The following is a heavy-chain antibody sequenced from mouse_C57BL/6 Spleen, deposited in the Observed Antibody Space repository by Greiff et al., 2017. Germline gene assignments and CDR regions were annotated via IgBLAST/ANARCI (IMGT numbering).Heavy chain of an antibody. Sequence: VQLHQSGAELARPGASVKMSCKASGYTFTSYTMHWVKQRPGQGLEWIGYINPSSGYTKYNQKFKDKATLTADKSSSTAYMQLSSLTSEDSAVYYCARSWSDYAMDYWGQGTSVTVSS. J-gene: IGHJ4*01. CDR1: GYTFTSYT. V-gene: IGHV1-4*01. CDR2: INPSSGYT. CDR3: ARSWSDYAMDY.